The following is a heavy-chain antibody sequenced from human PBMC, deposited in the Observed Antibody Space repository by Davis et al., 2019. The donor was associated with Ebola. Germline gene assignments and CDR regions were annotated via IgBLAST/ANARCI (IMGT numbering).Heavy chain of an antibody. CDR2: IIPIFGTA. V-gene: IGHV1-69*06. CDR1: GGTFSSYA. CDR3: ARHTDFGVVTSFDY. J-gene: IGHJ4*02. D-gene: IGHD3-3*01. Sequence: SVKVSCKASGGTFSSYAISWVRQAPGQGLEWMGGIIPIFGTANYAQRFQGRVTITADKSTSTAYMELSSLRSEDTAVYYCARHTDFGVVTSFDYWGQGTLVTVSS.